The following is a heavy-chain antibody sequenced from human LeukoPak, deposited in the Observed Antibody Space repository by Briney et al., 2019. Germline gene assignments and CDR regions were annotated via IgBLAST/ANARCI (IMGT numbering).Heavy chain of an antibody. V-gene: IGHV3-21*01. D-gene: IGHD3-22*01. J-gene: IGHJ4*02. CDR3: ARDSRFTYYYDSSGYSPDYFDY. Sequence: GGSLRLSCAASGFTFSSYWMNWVRQAPGKGLEWVSSISSSSGYIYYADSVKGRFTISRDNAKNSLYLQMNSLRAEDTAVYYCARDSRFTYYYDSSGYSPDYFDYWGQGTLVTVSS. CDR1: GFTFSSYW. CDR2: ISSSSGYI.